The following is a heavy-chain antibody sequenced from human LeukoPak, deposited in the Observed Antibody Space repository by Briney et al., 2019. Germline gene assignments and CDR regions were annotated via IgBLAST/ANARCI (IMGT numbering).Heavy chain of an antibody. J-gene: IGHJ6*02. CDR1: GFTFSSYA. D-gene: IGHD2-21*01. V-gene: IGHV3-23*01. CDR3: ARVPGIGATAFRSGVDV. CDR2: ISGSGGST. Sequence: GGSLRLSCAASGFTFSSYAMSWVRQAPGKGLEWVSAISGSGGSTYYADSVKGRFTISRDNSKNTLYLQMKSLRAEDTAVYYCARVPGIGATAFRSGVDVWGQGTTVTVSS.